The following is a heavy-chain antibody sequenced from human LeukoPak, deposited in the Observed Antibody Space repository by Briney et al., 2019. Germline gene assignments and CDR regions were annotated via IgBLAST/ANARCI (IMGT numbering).Heavy chain of an antibody. CDR2: INYIRTT. V-gene: IGHV4-59*08. D-gene: IGHD4-11*01. J-gene: IGHJ4*02. CDR3: ARHIIYSKKPSFDH. CDR1: GGSISSYY. Sequence: PSETLSLTCTVSGGSISSYYWNWIRQPPGKGLEWIGYINYIRTTDYNPSLKSRVTISLDTSKNRFSLKLSSVTAADTAVYYCARHIIYSKKPSFDHWGQGTLVTVSS.